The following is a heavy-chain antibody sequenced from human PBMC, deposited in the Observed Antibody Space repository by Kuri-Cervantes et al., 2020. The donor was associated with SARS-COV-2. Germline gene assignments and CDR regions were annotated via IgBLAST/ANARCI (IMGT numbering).Heavy chain of an antibody. CDR3: ARGHWTTVTRVMYYYYGMDV. D-gene: IGHD4-11*01. Sequence: ASVKVSCKASGYTFTSYAMHWVRQAPGQRLEWMGWINAGNGNTKYSQKFQGRVTITRDTSASTAYMELSSLRSEDTAVYYCARGHWTTVTRVMYYYYGMDVWGQGTTVTVSS. CDR1: GYTFTSYA. CDR2: INAGNGNT. J-gene: IGHJ6*02. V-gene: IGHV1-3*01.